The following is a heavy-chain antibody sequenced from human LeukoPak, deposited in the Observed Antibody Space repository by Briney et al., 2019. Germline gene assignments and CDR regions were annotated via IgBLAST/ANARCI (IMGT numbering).Heavy chain of an antibody. CDR1: GGSISSGFYY. J-gene: IGHJ6*03. D-gene: IGHD3-9*01. CDR2: LYYSGST. Sequence: PSETLSLTCTVSGGSISSGFYYWSWIRQPPGKGLEWIGYLYYSGSTNYNPSLKSRVTISVDTSKNQFSLKLSSVTAADTAVYYCARVAHFPFDWPPYYYYMDGWGKGTTVTISS. CDR3: ARVAHFPFDWPPYYYYMDG. V-gene: IGHV4-61*01.